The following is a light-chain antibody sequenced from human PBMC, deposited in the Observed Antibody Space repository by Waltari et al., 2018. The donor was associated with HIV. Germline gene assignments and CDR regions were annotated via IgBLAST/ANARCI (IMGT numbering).Light chain of an antibody. CDR1: SSDVGDYNY. V-gene: IGLV2-14*03. CDR2: DVS. J-gene: IGLJ3*02. Sequence: QSALSPPASVSGSPGQSITISCTGTSSDVGDYNYVSWYQQHPGQAPKLMIYDVSNRPSGVSNRCSGSRSGNTASLTISGLQAEDEAHYYCSSYINISSRVFGGGTKVTVL. CDR3: SSYINISSRV.